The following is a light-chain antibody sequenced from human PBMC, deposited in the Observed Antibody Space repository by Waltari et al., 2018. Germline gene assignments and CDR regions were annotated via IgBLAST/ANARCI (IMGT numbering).Light chain of an antibody. J-gene: IGKJ4*01. CDR2: WAS. CDR1: QSVLYSSNNKNS. V-gene: IGKV4-1*01. CDR3: QQYYSTPT. Sequence: DIVMTQSPDSLAVSLGERATINCKSSQSVLYSSNNKNSCAWYQQKPGHPPKRLFYWASTRESGVPDRFSGSGSGTEFTLTISSLQAEDVAVYYCQQYYSTPTFGGGTKVEIK.